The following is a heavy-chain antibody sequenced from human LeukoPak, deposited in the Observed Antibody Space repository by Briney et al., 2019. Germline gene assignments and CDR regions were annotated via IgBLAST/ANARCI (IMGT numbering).Heavy chain of an antibody. CDR1: GDSIDNNVYY. CDR2: ISYSGTT. Sequence: SETLSLTCTVSGDSIDNNVYYWGWIRQPPGKGLEWIAIISYSGTTYYNPSLKTRATISIDTSKNKFSLKVNSVTAADTAMYYCARDRGLWLGEARDAFDIWGQGTMVTVFS. V-gene: IGHV4-39*07. J-gene: IGHJ3*02. CDR3: ARDRGLWLGEARDAFDI. D-gene: IGHD3-10*01.